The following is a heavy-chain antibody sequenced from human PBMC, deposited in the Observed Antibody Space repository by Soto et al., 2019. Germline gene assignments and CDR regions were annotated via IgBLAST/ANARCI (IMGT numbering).Heavy chain of an antibody. CDR1: GYTFTSYA. J-gene: IGHJ4*01. D-gene: IGHD2-21*02. CDR3: ARGTYGDDFYY. Sequence: ASVKVSCKASGYTFTSYAMHWVPQAPGQRLEWMGWINAGNGNTKYSQKFQGRVTITRDTSASTAYMELSSLRSEDTAVYYCARGTYGDDFYYWGQGTMVTISS. CDR2: INAGNGNT. V-gene: IGHV1-3*01.